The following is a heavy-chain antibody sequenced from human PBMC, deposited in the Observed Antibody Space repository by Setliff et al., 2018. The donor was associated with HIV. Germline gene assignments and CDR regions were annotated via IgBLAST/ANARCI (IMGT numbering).Heavy chain of an antibody. Sequence: SETLSLTCTVSGGSISAYFWTWIRQPAGKGLEWIGRIYSGGSTNYNPSLNSRVTMSVDTSKNQFYLKLNSVTAADTAVYYCARDLPDLTGRSLDPWGQGTLVTVSS. CDR1: GGSISAYF. V-gene: IGHV4-4*07. J-gene: IGHJ5*02. CDR3: ARDLPDLTGRSLDP. CDR2: IYSGGST. D-gene: IGHD7-27*01.